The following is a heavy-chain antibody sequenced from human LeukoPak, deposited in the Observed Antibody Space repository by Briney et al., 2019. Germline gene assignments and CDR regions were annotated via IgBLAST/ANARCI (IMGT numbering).Heavy chain of an antibody. V-gene: IGHV3-53*01. Sequence: GSLGLSCAASGFTVSSNYMSWVRQAPGKGLEWVSVIYSGGSTYYADSVKGRFTIPRDNSKNTLYLQMNSLRAEDTAVYYCAREPPDYYYYGMDVWGQGTTVTVSS. CDR1: GFTVSSNY. CDR2: IYSGGST. J-gene: IGHJ6*02. CDR3: AREPPDYYYYGMDV.